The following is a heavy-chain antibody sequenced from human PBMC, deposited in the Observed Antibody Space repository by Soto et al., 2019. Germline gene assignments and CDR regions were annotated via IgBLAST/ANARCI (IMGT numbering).Heavy chain of an antibody. J-gene: IGHJ5*01. Sequence: EVQLLESGGGLAPPGGSLRLSCAASGFTLGNYAMTWVRQTPGKGLEWVSSMHGGGGGAYYSDFVKGRFTVSRDNSENTLYLQMSSLRVDDSAIYYCAKDAVRKNGVWDWVDSGGPGTLVTVSS. D-gene: IGHD6-19*01. CDR1: GFTLGNYA. V-gene: IGHV3-23*01. CDR2: MHGGGGGA. CDR3: AKDAVRKNGVWDWVDS.